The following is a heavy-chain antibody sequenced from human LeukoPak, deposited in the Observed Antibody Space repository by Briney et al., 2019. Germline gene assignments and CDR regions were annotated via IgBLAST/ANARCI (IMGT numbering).Heavy chain of an antibody. D-gene: IGHD3-10*01. CDR2: INIDERIT. CDR3: FREGGE. CDR1: GFSFSTQR. J-gene: IGHJ4*02. V-gene: IGHV3-74*01. Sequence: GGSLRLSCAASGFSFSTQRMHWVRQAPGKGLVWVSYINIDERITGYADSVKGRFTTSRDNAKNTLYLQMNILRAEDTAIYYGFREGGEWGQGTLVTVYS.